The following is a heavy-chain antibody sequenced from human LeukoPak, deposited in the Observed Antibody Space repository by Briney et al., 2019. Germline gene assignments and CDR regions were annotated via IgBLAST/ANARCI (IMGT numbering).Heavy chain of an antibody. Sequence: GGSLRLSCAASGFLLSNHWMTWVRQAPGKGPEWVANMNKDGSEKYYVDSVKGRFTISRDTAKNSLYLQMNNLRTEDTALYYCARNNDMDVWGQGTTVIVSS. CDR2: MNKDGSEK. J-gene: IGHJ6*02. V-gene: IGHV3-7*03. CDR3: ARNNDMDV. D-gene: IGHD1/OR15-1a*01. CDR1: GFLLSNHW.